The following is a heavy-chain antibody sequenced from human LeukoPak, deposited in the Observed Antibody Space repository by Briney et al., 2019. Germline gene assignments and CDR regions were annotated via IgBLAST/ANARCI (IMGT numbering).Heavy chain of an antibody. CDR1: GFTFSSYA. Sequence: GGSLRLSCAASGFTFSSYAMGWVRQAPGKGLEWVSAITASGGNTYYADSVKGRFTNSRDNSKNTLYLQVNSLRAEDTVVYYCAKGNGYSYGRYYFDYWGQGTLVTVSS. V-gene: IGHV3-23*01. CDR3: AKGNGYSYGRYYFDY. J-gene: IGHJ4*02. D-gene: IGHD5-18*01. CDR2: ITASGGNT.